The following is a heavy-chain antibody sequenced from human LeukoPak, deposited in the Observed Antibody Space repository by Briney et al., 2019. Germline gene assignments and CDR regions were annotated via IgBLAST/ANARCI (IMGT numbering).Heavy chain of an antibody. D-gene: IGHD5-12*01. CDR1: GGSISSYY. Sequence: PSETLSLTCTVSGGSISSYYWSWIRQPPGKGLEWIGYIYYSGSTNYNPSLKSRVTISVDTSKNQFSLKLSSVTAADTAVYYCARQGSYSGYDWSFDYWGQGTLVTVSS. V-gene: IGHV4-59*08. CDR3: ARQGSYSGYDWSFDY. J-gene: IGHJ4*02. CDR2: IYYSGST.